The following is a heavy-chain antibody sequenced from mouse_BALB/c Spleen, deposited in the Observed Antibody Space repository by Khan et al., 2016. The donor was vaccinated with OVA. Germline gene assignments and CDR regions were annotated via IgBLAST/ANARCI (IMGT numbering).Heavy chain of an antibody. J-gene: IGHJ3*01. CDR1: GYSFTTYY. D-gene: IGHD2-2*01. V-gene: IGHV1S135*01. Sequence: VQLKQSGPELMKPGASGKISCKASGYSFTTYYIHWVKQSLGKSLEWIGYIVPFSGDTTYNQKFKGMATLTVDKSSSTAYIHLSNLTSEDSAVYYCTRRGYVAWFTYWGQGTLVTVSA. CDR3: TRRGYVAWFTY. CDR2: IVPFSGDT.